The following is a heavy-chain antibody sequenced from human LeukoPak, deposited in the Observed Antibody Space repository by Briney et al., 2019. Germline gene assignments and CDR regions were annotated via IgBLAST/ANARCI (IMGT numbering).Heavy chain of an antibody. D-gene: IGHD3-10*01. V-gene: IGHV6-1*01. J-gene: IGHJ5*02. CDR3: ARVGPMVRGVISSHNWFDP. CDR1: GDSVSRNSVA. CDR2: TYYRSKWYN. Sequence: SQTLSLTCAISGDSVSRNSVAWNWIRQSPSRGLEWLVRTYYRSKWYNDYAVSVKSRITINPDTSKNQFSLQLNSVTPEDTAVYYCARVGPMVRGVISSHNWFDPWGQGTLVTVSS.